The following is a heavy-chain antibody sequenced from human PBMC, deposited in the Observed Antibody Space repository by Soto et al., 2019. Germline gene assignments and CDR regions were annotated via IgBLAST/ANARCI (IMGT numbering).Heavy chain of an antibody. CDR1: GHSISSGFYY. V-gene: IGHV4-38-2*01. J-gene: IGHJ4*02. Sequence: PSETLSLTCAVSGHSISSGFYYWGWIRQPPGKGLEWIGSIYHSGSTYYNPSLKSRVTMSVDTSKNQLSLKLSSVTAADTAVYYCACYGDRYSARFFDLWGQGTRVTVSS. D-gene: IGHD3-16*01. CDR3: ACYGDRYSARFFDL. CDR2: IYHSGST.